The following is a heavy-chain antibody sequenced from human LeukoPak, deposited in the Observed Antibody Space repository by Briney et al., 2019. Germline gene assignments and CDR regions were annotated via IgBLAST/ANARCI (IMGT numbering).Heavy chain of an antibody. CDR1: GFTFSSYG. CDR3: AKDWSGNYNWSDP. V-gene: IGHV3-23*01. Sequence: GGSLRLSCAASGFTFSSYGMSWVRQAPGKGLQWVSAISGSGGSTYYADSVKGRFTISRENSKNTLYLQMNSLRAADTAVYYCAKDWSGNYNWSDPWGQGTLVTVSS. D-gene: IGHD3-3*01. CDR2: ISGSGGST. J-gene: IGHJ5*02.